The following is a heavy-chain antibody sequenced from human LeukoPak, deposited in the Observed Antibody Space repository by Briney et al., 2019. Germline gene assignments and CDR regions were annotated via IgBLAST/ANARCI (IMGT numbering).Heavy chain of an antibody. CDR2: ISYDGSNK. CDR3: AKDLGLYCSSTSCYVPFDY. CDR1: GFTFSIYG. D-gene: IGHD2-2*01. J-gene: IGHJ4*02. Sequence: GGSLRLSCAASGFTFSIYGMHWVRQAPGKGLEWVAVISYDGSNKYYADSVKGRFTISRDNSKNTLYLQMNRLRAEDTAVYYCAKDLGLYCSSTSCYVPFDYWGQGTLVTVSS. V-gene: IGHV3-30*18.